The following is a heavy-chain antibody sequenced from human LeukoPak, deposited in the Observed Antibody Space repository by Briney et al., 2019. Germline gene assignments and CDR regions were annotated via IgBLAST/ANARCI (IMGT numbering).Heavy chain of an antibody. J-gene: IGHJ4*02. CDR2: IYYSGST. CDR3: ARETTAMAPDY. V-gene: IGHV4-39*07. D-gene: IGHD5-18*01. Sequence: SETLSLTCTVSGGSISSSSYYWGWIRQPPGKGLEWIGSIYYSGSTYYNPSLKSRVTISVDTSKNQFSLKLTSVTAADTAVYYCARETTAMAPDYWGQGTLVTASS. CDR1: GGSISSSSYY.